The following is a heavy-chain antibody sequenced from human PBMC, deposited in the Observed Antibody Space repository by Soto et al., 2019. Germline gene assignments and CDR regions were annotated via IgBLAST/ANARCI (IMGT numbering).Heavy chain of an antibody. CDR3: VRDLDGSGSYYTDY. CDR2: ISAYNGNK. J-gene: IGHJ4*02. D-gene: IGHD3-10*01. V-gene: IGHV1-18*01. CDR1: GYIFSGYG. Sequence: ASVKVSCKASGYIFSGYGINWVRQVPGQGLEWMGWISAYNGNKNYAQKFQGRVTMTTDTSTSTAYMELRSLTSDDTAVYYCVRDLDGSGSYYTDYWGQGSLVTVSS.